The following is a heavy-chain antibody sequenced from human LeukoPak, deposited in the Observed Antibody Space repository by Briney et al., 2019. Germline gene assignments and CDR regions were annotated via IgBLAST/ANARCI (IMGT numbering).Heavy chain of an antibody. J-gene: IGHJ4*02. CDR2: IYYSGTS. Sequence: SETLSLTCTVSGGSIINTSYYWGWIRQPPGKGLEWIASIYYSGTSSYKPSLKSRVTISVDTSKNQFSLKLSSVTAADTAVYYCARGSGSAAAFDYWGQGTLVTVSS. CDR3: ARGSGSAAAFDY. CDR1: GGSIINTSYY. D-gene: IGHD3-10*01. V-gene: IGHV4-39*07.